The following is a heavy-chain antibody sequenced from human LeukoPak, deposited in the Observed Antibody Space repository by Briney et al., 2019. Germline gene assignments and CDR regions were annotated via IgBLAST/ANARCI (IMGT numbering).Heavy chain of an antibody. CDR3: ARREDGYNAHRTFDI. J-gene: IGHJ3*02. CDR1: GGSISGNNYY. V-gene: IGHV4-39*01. D-gene: IGHD5-24*01. Sequence: PSETLSLTCTVSGGSISGNNYYWGWIRQPPGKWLEWIGSIYYSGSTYYNPSLKSRVTISVDTSKNQFSLKLSSVTAADTAVYYCARREDGYNAHRTFDIWGQGTMVTVSS. CDR2: IYYSGST.